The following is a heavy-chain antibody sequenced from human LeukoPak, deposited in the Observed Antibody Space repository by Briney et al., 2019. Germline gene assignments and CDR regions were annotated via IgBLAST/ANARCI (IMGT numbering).Heavy chain of an antibody. CDR1: GFTFSSYG. CDR3: AKGGDYGVSRGYDY. J-gene: IGHJ4*02. Sequence: GGSLGLSCAASGFTFSSYGMTWVRQAPGKGLEWVSAISDSGGRTFYADSVKGRFTISRDNSKNTLYLQINSLRAGDTAVYYCAKGGDYGVSRGYDYWGQGTLVTVSS. D-gene: IGHD4-17*01. CDR2: ISDSGGRT. V-gene: IGHV3-23*01.